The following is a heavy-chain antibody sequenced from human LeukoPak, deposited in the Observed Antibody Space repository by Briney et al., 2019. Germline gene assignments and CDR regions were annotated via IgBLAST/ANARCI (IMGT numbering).Heavy chain of an antibody. CDR3: ATRIVVVPAAANLRLYYFDY. Sequence: ASVKVSCKVSGYTLTELSMYWVRQAPGQGLEWMGGFDAEDGETIYAQKFQGRVTMTADTSTDTAYMELSSLRSEDTAVYYCATRIVVVPAAANLRLYYFDYWGQGTLVTVSS. CDR2: FDAEDGET. D-gene: IGHD2-2*01. CDR1: GYTLTELS. V-gene: IGHV1-24*01. J-gene: IGHJ4*02.